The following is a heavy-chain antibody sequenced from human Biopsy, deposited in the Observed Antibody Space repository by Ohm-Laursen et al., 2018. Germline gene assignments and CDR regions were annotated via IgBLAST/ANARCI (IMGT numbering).Heavy chain of an antibody. Sequence: SSVKVSCKASGATFSNYAINWLRQAPGQGLEWMGWINPMFGTAKYAQRFQGRVTITADKSTSTADMELSSLRSDDTAVYYCARSFGVVINFEHNWFDPWGQGTLVTVSS. D-gene: IGHD3-3*01. CDR1: GATFSNYA. V-gene: IGHV1-69*06. CDR3: ARSFGVVINFEHNWFDP. J-gene: IGHJ5*02. CDR2: INPMFGTA.